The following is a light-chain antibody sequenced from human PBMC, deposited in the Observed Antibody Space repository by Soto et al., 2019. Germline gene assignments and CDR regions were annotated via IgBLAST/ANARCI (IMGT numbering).Light chain of an antibody. J-gene: IGLJ2*01. CDR2: EVS. Sequence: QSALTQPASVSGSPGQSITISCAGTASDVGSYKFVSWYQHLPDKAPKLIIFEVSERPSGISDRFSGSKSGNTASLTISGLHDEDEADYNCCAYAANSNFLFGGGTKLTVL. CDR3: CAYAANSNFL. CDR1: ASDVGSYKF. V-gene: IGLV2-23*02.